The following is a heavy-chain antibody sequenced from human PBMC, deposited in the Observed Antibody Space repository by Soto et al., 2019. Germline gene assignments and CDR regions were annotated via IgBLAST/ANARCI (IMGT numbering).Heavy chain of an antibody. J-gene: IGHJ2*01. V-gene: IGHV3-33*01. D-gene: IGHD3-16*01. CDR1: GFTFSSYG. Sequence: ESGGGVVQPGRSLRLSCAASGFTFSSYGMHWVRQAPGKGLEWVAVIWYDGSNKYYADSVKGRFTISRDNSKNTLYLQMNSLRAEDTAVYYCASHYGGDWYFDLWGRGTLVTVSS. CDR2: IWYDGSNK. CDR3: ASHYGGDWYFDL.